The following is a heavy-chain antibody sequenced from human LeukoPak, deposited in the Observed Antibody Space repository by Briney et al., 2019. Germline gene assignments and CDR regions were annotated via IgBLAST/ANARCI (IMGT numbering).Heavy chain of an antibody. J-gene: IGHJ4*02. D-gene: IGHD6-13*01. CDR1: GFTVSSNY. V-gene: IGHV3-66*01. CDR2: IYSYGTT. CDR3: ARESAPGYIDY. Sequence: GGSLRLSCAASGFTVSSNYMTWVRQAPGKGLEGVSVIYSYGTTYYADSVKGRFTISRDNSKNTVFLQMNSLRVEDTAVYYCARESAPGYIDYWGQGTLVTVSS.